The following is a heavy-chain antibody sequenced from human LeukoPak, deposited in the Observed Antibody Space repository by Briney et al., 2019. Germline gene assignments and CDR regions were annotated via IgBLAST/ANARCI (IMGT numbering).Heavy chain of an antibody. D-gene: IGHD2-2*01. V-gene: IGHV4-59*11. Sequence: SETLSLTCSVSGGSLSSHYWSWIRQPPGKGLELIGHIHDTGSTFYNPSLRGRVTISLDTSNNQFSLKLTSMTAADTAVYYCARFSSGCSTSSCYLTYWGQRTLVTVS. J-gene: IGHJ4*02. CDR2: IHDTGST. CDR1: GGSLSSHY. CDR3: ARFSSGCSTSSCYLTY.